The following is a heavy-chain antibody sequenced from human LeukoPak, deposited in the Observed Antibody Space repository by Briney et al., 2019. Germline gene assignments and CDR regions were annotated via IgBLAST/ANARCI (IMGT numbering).Heavy chain of an antibody. CDR1: GASITDYY. J-gene: IGHJ6*03. V-gene: IGHV4-4*07. D-gene: IGHD4/OR15-4a*01. Sequence: SETLSLTCTVSGASITDYYWTWIRQPAGKGLEYIGHIYTTENTGSTNYNPSLRSRVTLSIDTSKNQFSLMLRSVTAADTAVYYCARDHLPAGAPGYYMDVWGKGTTVTVSS. CDR3: ARDHLPAGAPGYYMDV. CDR2: IYTTENTGST.